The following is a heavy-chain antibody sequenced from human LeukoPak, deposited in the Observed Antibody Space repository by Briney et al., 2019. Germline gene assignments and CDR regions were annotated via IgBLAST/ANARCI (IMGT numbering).Heavy chain of an antibody. V-gene: IGHV4-61*02. J-gene: IGHJ4*02. CDR1: GGSISSGSYY. Sequence: SETLSLTCTVSGGSISSGSYYWSWIRQPAGKGLEWIGRIYTSGSTNYNPSLKSRVTISVDTSKNQCSLKLSSVTAADTAVYYCARVGGWNSSGWYFDYWGQGTLVTVSS. D-gene: IGHD6-19*01. CDR2: IYTSGST. CDR3: ARVGGWNSSGWYFDY.